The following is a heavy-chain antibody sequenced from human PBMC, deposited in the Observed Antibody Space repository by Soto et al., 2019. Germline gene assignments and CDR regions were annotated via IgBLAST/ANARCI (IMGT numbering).Heavy chain of an antibody. J-gene: IGHJ4*02. CDR1: GFTFNSYW. CDR2: IYSDGSSP. Sequence: EVQLVESGGGLVQPGGSRRLSCAASGFTFNSYWMHWVRQAPGKGLVWVSRIYSDGSSPSYPDSVKGRFTISRDNAKNTLYRQMTSLVADDTAVYYCVKGGTYFDYWGQGTLVTVS. V-gene: IGHV3-74*02. CDR3: VKGGTYFDY. D-gene: IGHD1-1*01.